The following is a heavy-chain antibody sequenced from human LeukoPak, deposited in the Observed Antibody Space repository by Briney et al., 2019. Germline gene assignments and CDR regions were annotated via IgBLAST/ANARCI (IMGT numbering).Heavy chain of an antibody. CDR3: AKVGTGNHKYGSGDFDS. Sequence: GGSLRLSCLASGFTFSTNAVDWVRQAPGKGLQWVAAISFGSDSMYYADSVKGRFTISRDNAKNSVYLQMNSLRVEDTAVYYCAKVGTGNHKYGSGDFDSWGQGTLVPVSS. CDR1: GFTFSTNA. J-gene: IGHJ4*02. D-gene: IGHD3-10*01. CDR2: ISFGSDSM. V-gene: IGHV3-21*06.